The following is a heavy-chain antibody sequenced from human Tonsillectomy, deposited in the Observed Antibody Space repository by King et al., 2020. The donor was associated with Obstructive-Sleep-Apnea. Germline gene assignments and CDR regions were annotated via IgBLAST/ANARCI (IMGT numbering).Heavy chain of an antibody. V-gene: IGHV3-23*04. CDR3: ASGFGEAVGY. D-gene: IGHD3-10*01. Sequence: VQLVESGGGLVQPGGSLRVSCAASGFSFSSYAMSWVRQGPGKGLEWFSTISAAGGSTYYTDSVKGRFTISRDNSKNTLYLQMNSLRADDTAVYYCASGFGEAVGYWGQGTLVTVSS. CDR1: GFSFSSYA. J-gene: IGHJ4*02. CDR2: ISAAGGST.